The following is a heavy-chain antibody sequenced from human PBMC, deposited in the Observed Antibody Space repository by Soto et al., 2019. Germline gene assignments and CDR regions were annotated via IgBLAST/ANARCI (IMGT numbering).Heavy chain of an antibody. V-gene: IGHV3-53*01. D-gene: IGHD1-1*01. Sequence: EVQLVESGGGLIQPGGSLRLSCAASGLTVSNNYMSWVRQAPGKGLEWVSVIYSGGNTNYADSVKGRFIISRDNSKNTVHLQMNNLRAEDTAVYYGARGPNDGFIWGQGTKVTVSS. CDR3: ARGPNDGFI. CDR2: IYSGGNT. CDR1: GLTVSNNY. J-gene: IGHJ3*02.